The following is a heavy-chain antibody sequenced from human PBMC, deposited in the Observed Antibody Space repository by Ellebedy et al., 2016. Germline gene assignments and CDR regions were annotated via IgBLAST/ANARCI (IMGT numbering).Heavy chain of an antibody. CDR1: GFTVRNTY. J-gene: IGHJ4*02. Sequence: GGSLRLSCAASGFTVRNTYMGWVRQAPGKGLEWVSVIYMGGSTYYVDSVKGRFTISRDNARSSVYLQMNSLRVEDTAVYYCAGGSGWLCDQWGQGILVTVSS. CDR3: AGGSGWLCDQ. D-gene: IGHD6-19*01. CDR2: IYMGGST. V-gene: IGHV3-53*01.